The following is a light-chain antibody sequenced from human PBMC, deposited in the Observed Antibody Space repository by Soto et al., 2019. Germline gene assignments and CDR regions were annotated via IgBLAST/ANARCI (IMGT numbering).Light chain of an antibody. V-gene: IGLV2-14*02. CDR2: EDT. Sequence: QSVLTQPASVSGSPGQSITISCTGTGSDVGTYYLVSWYQHHPATAPKLMIYEDTHRPSGVSDRFSGSKSGNTASLTISGLQAEDEADYYCCSYTSSSTVVFGGGTKLTVL. CDR1: GSDVGTYYL. J-gene: IGLJ2*01. CDR3: CSYTSSSTVV.